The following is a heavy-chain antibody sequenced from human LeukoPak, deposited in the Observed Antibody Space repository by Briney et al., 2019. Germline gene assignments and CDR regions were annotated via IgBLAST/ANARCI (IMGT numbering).Heavy chain of an antibody. V-gene: IGHV1-24*01. CDR2: FDPEDGET. J-gene: IGHJ5*02. Sequence: GASVKVSCKVSGYTLTELSMHWVRQAPGKGLEWMGGFDPEDGETIYAQKFQGRVTMTEDTSTDTAYMELSSLRSEDTAVYYCARDGRRYVSNTVTTPFDPWGQGTLVTVSS. CDR1: GYTLTELS. D-gene: IGHD4-17*01. CDR3: ARDGRRYVSNTVTTPFDP.